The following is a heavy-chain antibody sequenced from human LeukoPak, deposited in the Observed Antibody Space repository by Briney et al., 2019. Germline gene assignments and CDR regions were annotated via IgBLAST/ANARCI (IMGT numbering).Heavy chain of an antibody. V-gene: IGHV3-7*01. J-gene: IGHJ4*02. Sequence: GGSLRLSCAASGFTFSSYWMSWVRQAPGKGLEWVANIKKDGSEKYYVDSVKGRFTISRDNAKNSLYLQMNSLRAEDTAVYYCVYGDYYYSYFDYWGQGTLVTVSS. D-gene: IGHD4-17*01. CDR2: IKKDGSEK. CDR1: GFTFSSYW. CDR3: VYGDYYYSYFDY.